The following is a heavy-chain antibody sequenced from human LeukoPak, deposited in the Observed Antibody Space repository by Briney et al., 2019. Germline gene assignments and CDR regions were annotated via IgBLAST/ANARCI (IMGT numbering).Heavy chain of an antibody. CDR3: AKAPGPYYYDSSGDY. V-gene: IGHV3-48*01. CDR2: ISSSSSTI. J-gene: IGHJ4*02. D-gene: IGHD3-22*01. Sequence: PGGSLRLSCAASGFTFSSYSMNWVRQAPGKGLEWVSYISSSSSTIYYADSVKGRFTISRDNAKNSLYLQMNSLRAEDTALYYCAKAPGPYYYDSSGDYWGQGTLVTVSS. CDR1: GFTFSSYS.